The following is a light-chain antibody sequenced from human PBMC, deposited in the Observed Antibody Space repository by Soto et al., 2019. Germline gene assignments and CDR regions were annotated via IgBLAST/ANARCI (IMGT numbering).Light chain of an antibody. J-gene: IGLJ2*01. CDR2: TNN. CDR3: CSYTVGDKVI. CDR1: RSNIGRNY. Sequence: QSVLTQPPSASGTPGQRVTISCSGSRSNIGRNYVYWYQHLPGTAPKLLIQTNNERPSGVPDRFTGSKSGYTASLTVSGLLAEDEADYFCCSYTVGDKVIFGGGTKLTVL. V-gene: IGLV1-47*01.